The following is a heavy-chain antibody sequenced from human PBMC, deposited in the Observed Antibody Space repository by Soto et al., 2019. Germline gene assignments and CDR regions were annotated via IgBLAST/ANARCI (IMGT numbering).Heavy chain of an antibody. Sequence: EVQLLESGGGLVQPGGSLRLSCAASGFTFSSYAMRWVRQAPVKGLEWVSAISGSGGSTYYADSVKGRFTISRDNSKNTLYLHMNSLSAEDTAVYYCARRGSGSYYDSWGQGTLVTVSS. CDR3: ARRGSGSYYDS. CDR2: ISGSGGST. J-gene: IGHJ4*02. D-gene: IGHD1-26*01. CDR1: GFTFSSYA. V-gene: IGHV3-23*01.